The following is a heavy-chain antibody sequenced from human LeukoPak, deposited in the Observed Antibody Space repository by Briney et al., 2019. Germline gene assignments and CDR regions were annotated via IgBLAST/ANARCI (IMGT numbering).Heavy chain of an antibody. D-gene: IGHD3-22*01. CDR2: IKQDGSEK. Sequence: GGSLRLSCAASGFTFSSHAMTWVRQAPGKGLEWVANIKQDGSEKYYVDSVKGRFTISRDNAKNSLYLQMNSLRAEDTAVYYCARDYDYDKYYYYYMDVWGKGTTVTVSS. J-gene: IGHJ6*03. CDR3: ARDYDYDKYYYYYMDV. V-gene: IGHV3-7*01. CDR1: GFTFSSHA.